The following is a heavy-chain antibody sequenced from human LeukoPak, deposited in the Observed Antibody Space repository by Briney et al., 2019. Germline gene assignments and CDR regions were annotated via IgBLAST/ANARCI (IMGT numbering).Heavy chain of an antibody. J-gene: IGHJ4*02. V-gene: IGHV3-23*01. CDR1: GFTFSSYA. CDR3: AKDHVGIAVAGPFDY. CDR2: ISGSGGST. Sequence: GGSRRLSCAASGFTFSSYAMSWVRQAPGKGLEWVSAISGSGGSTYYADSVKGRFTISRDNSKNTLYLQMNSLRAEDTAVYYCAKDHVGIAVAGPFDYWGQGTLVTVSS. D-gene: IGHD6-19*01.